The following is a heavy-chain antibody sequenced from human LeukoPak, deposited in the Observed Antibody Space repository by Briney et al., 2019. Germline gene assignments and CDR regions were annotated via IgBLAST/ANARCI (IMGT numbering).Heavy chain of an antibody. D-gene: IGHD5-12*01. CDR1: GFTVSSNF. CDR2: IYGGGNT. J-gene: IGHJ4*02. Sequence: GGSLRLSCAVSGFTVSSNFMNWVRQAPGKGLGWVSVIYGGGNTDYADSVKGRFTISRDNSKNTLYLQMNSLRAEDTAVYYCARWGSVGYSGYDLFDSWGQGTLVTVSS. CDR3: ARWGSVGYSGYDLFDS. V-gene: IGHV3-66*01.